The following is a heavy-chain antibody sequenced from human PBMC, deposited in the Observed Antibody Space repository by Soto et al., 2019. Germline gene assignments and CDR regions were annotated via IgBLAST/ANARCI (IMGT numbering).Heavy chain of an antibody. CDR3: ARESTYYDFWSGYYRSYYYGMDV. CDR2: ISYDGSNK. V-gene: IGHV3-30-3*01. Sequence: QVQLVESGGGVVQPGRSLRLSCAASGFTFSSYAMHWVRQAPGKGLEWVAVISYDGSNKYYADSVKGRFTISRDNSKNTLYLQMNSLRAEDTAVYYCARESTYYDFWSGYYRSYYYGMDVW. D-gene: IGHD3-3*01. CDR1: GFTFSSYA. J-gene: IGHJ6*01.